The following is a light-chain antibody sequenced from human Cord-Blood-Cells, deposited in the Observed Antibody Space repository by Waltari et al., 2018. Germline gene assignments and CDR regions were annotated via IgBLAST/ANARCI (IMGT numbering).Light chain of an antibody. CDR2: EVS. V-gene: IGLV2-18*02. Sequence: QSALTQPPSVSGSPGQSVTISCTGTNSDVGSYNRVSWYQQPPGTAPKLMIYEVSNRPSGVPYRFSGSKSGNTASLTISGLQAEDEADYYCSSYTSSSTWVFGGGTKLTVL. CDR1: NSDVGSYNR. J-gene: IGLJ3*02. CDR3: SSYTSSSTWV.